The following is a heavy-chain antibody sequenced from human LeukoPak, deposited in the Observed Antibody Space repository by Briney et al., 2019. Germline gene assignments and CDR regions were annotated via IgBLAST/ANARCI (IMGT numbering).Heavy chain of an antibody. Sequence: PSETLSLTCAVYGGSFSGYYWSWIRQPPGKGLGWIGEINHSGSTNYNPSLKSRVTISVDTSKNQFSLKLSSVTAADTAVYYCARDTSGYSSSWKYWGQGTLVTVSS. CDR3: ARDTSGYSSSWKY. CDR1: GGSFSGYY. V-gene: IGHV4-34*01. CDR2: INHSGST. D-gene: IGHD6-13*01. J-gene: IGHJ4*02.